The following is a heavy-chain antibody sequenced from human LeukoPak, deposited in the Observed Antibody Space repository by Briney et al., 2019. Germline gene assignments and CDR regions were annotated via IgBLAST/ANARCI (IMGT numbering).Heavy chain of an antibody. D-gene: IGHD6-13*01. J-gene: IGHJ4*02. CDR2: IFYSGSA. CDR1: GASISSSSDY. CDR3: ARTRDGKLVDFDY. Sequence: SETLSLTCSVSGASISSSSDYWGWIRQPPGRGLEWIGSIFYSGSAYYRPSLKSRVTISVDTSKNQFSLKLSSVTAADTAVYYCARTRDGKLVDFDYWGQGTLVIVSS. V-gene: IGHV4-39*01.